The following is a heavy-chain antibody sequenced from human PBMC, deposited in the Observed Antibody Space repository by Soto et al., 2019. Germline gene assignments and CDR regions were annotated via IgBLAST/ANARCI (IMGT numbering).Heavy chain of an antibody. CDR1: GYTFTGYY. CDR3: ARALRSDSSGYRYYGMDV. D-gene: IGHD3-22*01. CDR2: INPNSGGT. Sequence: ASVKVSCKASGYTFTGYYMHWVRQAPGQGLEWMGWINPNSGGTNYAQKFQGWVTMTRDTSISTAYMELSRLGSDDTAVYYCARALRSDSSGYRYYGMDVWGQGTTVTVSS. J-gene: IGHJ6*02. V-gene: IGHV1-2*04.